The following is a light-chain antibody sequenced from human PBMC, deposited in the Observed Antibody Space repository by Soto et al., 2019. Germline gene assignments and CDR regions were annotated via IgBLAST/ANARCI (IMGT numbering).Light chain of an antibody. CDR2: EVS. CDR1: SSDVGGYNY. Sequence: QSALTQPASMSGSPGQSITISCTGTSSDVGGYNYVSWYQQHPGKAPKLMIYEVSNRPSGVSNHFSGSKSANTASLTISGLQAEDEADYYCSSYTSSSTLVFGTGTKLTVL. V-gene: IGLV2-14*01. J-gene: IGLJ1*01. CDR3: SSYTSSSTLV.